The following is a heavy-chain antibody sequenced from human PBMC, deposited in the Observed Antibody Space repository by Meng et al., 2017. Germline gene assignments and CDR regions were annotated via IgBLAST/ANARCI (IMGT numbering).Heavy chain of an antibody. J-gene: IGHJ4*02. CDR1: GGSFSGYY. Sequence: QVPLKQWGAGLFKPSETLSLPCAVYGGSFSGYYWSWIRQPPGKGLEWIGEINHSGSTNYNPSLKSRVTISVDTSKNQFSLKLSSVTAADTAVYYCARMGIAARPFYYWGQGTLVTVSS. CDR2: INHSGST. V-gene: IGHV4-34*01. D-gene: IGHD6-6*01. CDR3: ARMGIAARPFYY.